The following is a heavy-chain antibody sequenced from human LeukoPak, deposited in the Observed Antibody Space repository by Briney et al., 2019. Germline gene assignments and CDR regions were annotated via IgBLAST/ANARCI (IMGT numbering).Heavy chain of an antibody. Sequence: GGSLRLSCAASGLIVSSSYMSWVRQAPGLGLEWVSVTHSGGNTYYGDSVKGRFFISRDSSENTLYLQMNSLTAEDTAVYYCARDRPFGGVIDGMDVWGQGTTVTVSS. CDR2: THSGGNT. CDR1: GLIVSSSY. J-gene: IGHJ6*02. V-gene: IGHV3-53*01. CDR3: ARDRPFGGVIDGMDV. D-gene: IGHD3-16*02.